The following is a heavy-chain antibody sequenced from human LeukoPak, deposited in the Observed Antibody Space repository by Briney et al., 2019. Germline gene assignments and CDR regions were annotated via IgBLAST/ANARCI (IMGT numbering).Heavy chain of an antibody. CDR2: INPSGGTT. Sequence: GASVKVSCKASGYTFTSYHMHWVRQAPGQGLEWMGIINPSGGTTNYAQKFRGRVTMTRDMSTSTVYMELSSLRSEDTAVYYCARDPMGYSYGYGYYYYYMDVWGKGTTVTVSS. CDR3: ARDPMGYSYGYGYYYYYMDV. V-gene: IGHV1-46*01. D-gene: IGHD5-18*01. CDR1: GYTFTSYH. J-gene: IGHJ6*03.